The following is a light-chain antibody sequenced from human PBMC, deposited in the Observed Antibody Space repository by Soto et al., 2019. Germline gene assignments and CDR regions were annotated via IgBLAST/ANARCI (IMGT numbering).Light chain of an antibody. J-gene: IGKJ2*01. V-gene: IGKV3-11*01. CDR1: QSVSSY. Sequence: EIVLTQSPATLSLSPGERATLSCRASQSVSSYLAWYQQKPGQAPRLLIYDASNRATGIPARFSGSGSGTDFALTISSREPEDFAVYYCQQRSNWQTFGQGTKLEIK. CDR3: QQRSNWQT. CDR2: DAS.